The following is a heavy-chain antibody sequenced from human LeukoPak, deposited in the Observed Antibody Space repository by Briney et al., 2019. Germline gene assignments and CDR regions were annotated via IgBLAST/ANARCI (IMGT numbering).Heavy chain of an antibody. D-gene: IGHD3-10*01. J-gene: IGHJ4*02. CDR3: VKPPHYYGSGSSGDY. CDR1: GFTFSSYA. V-gene: IGHV3-64D*06. CDR2: ISSNGGST. Sequence: GGSLRLSCSASGFTFSSYAMHWVRQGPGKGLEYVSAISSNGGSTYYADSVKGRFTISRDNSKNTLYLQMSSLRAEDTAVYYCVKPPHYYGSGSSGDYWGQGTLVTVSS.